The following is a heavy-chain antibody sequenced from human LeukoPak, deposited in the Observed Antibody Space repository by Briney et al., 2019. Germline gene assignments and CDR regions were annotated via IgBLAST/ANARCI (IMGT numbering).Heavy chain of an antibody. CDR3: ARDPDYGGKGGAFDI. D-gene: IGHD4-23*01. Sequence: ASVKVSCKASGYTFTSYGISWVRQAPGQGLEWMGWISAYNGNTNYAQKLQGRVTMTTDTSTSTAYMELRSLRSDDTAVYYCARDPDYGGKGGAFDIWGQGTMVTVSS. J-gene: IGHJ3*02. V-gene: IGHV1-18*01. CDR1: GYTFTSYG. CDR2: ISAYNGNT.